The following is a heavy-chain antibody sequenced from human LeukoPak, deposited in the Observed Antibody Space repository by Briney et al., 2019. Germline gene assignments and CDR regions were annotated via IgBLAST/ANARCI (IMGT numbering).Heavy chain of an antibody. V-gene: IGHV1-18*01. D-gene: IGHD1-26*01. Sequence: GASVKVSCKASGYTFTSYGISWVRQAPGQGLEWMGWISAYNGNTNYAQKLQGRVTMTTDTSTSTAYMELRSLRSDDTAVYYCARWLGGWGSYCYFDYWGQGTLVTVSS. CDR3: ARWLGGWGSYCYFDY. CDR2: ISAYNGNT. J-gene: IGHJ4*02. CDR1: GYTFTSYG.